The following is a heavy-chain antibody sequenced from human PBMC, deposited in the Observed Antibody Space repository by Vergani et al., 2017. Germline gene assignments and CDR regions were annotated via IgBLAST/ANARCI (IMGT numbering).Heavy chain of an antibody. CDR3: ARASDYPGYFDY. Sequence: VQLLESGGGLVQPGGSLRLSCAVSGFTFSSYGMHWVRQAPGKGLEWVAVISYDGYNKYYADSVKGRFTISRDNSKNTLYLQMNSLRAEDTAVYYCARASDYPGYFDYWGQGALVTVSS. CDR2: ISYDGYNK. D-gene: IGHD4-11*01. CDR1: GFTFSSYG. V-gene: IGHV3-30*03. J-gene: IGHJ4*02.